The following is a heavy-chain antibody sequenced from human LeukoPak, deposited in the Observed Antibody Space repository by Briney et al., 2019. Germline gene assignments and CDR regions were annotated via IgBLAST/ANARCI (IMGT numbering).Heavy chain of an antibody. CDR2: ISAYNGNT. J-gene: IGHJ2*01. D-gene: IGHD5-24*01. V-gene: IGHV1-18*01. Sequence: GASVKVSCKASGYTFTSYGISWVRQAPGQGLEWMGWISAYNGNTNYAQKLQGRVTMTTDTSTSTAYMELRSLRSDDTAVYYCARGRRDGYNFYWYFDLWGRGTLVTVSS. CDR3: ARGRRDGYNFYWYFDL. CDR1: GYTFTSYG.